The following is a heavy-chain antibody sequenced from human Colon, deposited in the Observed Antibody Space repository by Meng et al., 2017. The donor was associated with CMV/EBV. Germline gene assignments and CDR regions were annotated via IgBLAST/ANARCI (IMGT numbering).Heavy chain of an antibody. CDR2: INRDGSEK. V-gene: IGHV3-7*01. CDR3: AKGQGIIYD. CDR1: GFNFNFYW. D-gene: IGHD5/OR15-5a*01. Sequence: GGSLRLSCEVSGFNFNFYWTSWVRQAPGKGLEWVANINRDGSEKNYVDSVKGRFTVSRDNVKNSLYLQMNSLRVEDMAVYYCAKGQGIIYDWGQGTLVTVSS. J-gene: IGHJ4*02.